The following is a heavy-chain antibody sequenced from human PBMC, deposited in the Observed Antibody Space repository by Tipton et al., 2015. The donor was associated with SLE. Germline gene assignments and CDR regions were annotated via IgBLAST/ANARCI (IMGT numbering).Heavy chain of an antibody. V-gene: IGHV4-39*07. Sequence: TLSLTCTVSGGSISSSSYHWGWIRQPPGKGLEWIGTIYYSGSTYYNPSLKSRVTISVDTSKNQFSLKLSSVTAADTAVYYCARIRTMVPYYWGQGTLVTVSS. CDR3: ARIRTMVPYY. D-gene: IGHD4/OR15-4a*01. CDR2: IYYSGST. J-gene: IGHJ4*02. CDR1: GGSISSSSYH.